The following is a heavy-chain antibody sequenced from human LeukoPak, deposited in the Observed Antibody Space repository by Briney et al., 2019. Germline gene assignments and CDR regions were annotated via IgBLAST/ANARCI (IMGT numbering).Heavy chain of an antibody. CDR3: ARAPPRGYSGYGGYFDY. D-gene: IGHD5-12*01. V-gene: IGHV4-4*02. Sequence: SETLSLTCAVSGGSISSSNWWSWVRQTPGKGLEWIGEIHHSGSINYNPFLKSRFTISLDKSKNQFSLSLYSVTAADTAVYYCARAPPRGYSGYGGYFDYWGQGTLDTVSS. J-gene: IGHJ4*02. CDR2: IHHSGSI. CDR1: GGSISSSNW.